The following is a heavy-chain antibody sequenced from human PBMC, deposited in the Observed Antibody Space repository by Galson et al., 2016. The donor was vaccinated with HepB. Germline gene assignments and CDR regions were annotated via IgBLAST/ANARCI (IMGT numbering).Heavy chain of an antibody. J-gene: IGHJ5*02. CDR3: TRVLQWFGERWFDP. V-gene: IGHV3-53*01. Sequence: SLRLSCAVSGFSVSINYMSWVRQAPGKGLEWVSVMYSGGGTSYADSVKGRVTISSDNSKNTLYLQMNSLRAEDTAVYYCTRVLQWFGERWFDPWGQGTLVTVSS. CDR2: MYSGGGT. CDR1: GFSVSINY. D-gene: IGHD3-10*01.